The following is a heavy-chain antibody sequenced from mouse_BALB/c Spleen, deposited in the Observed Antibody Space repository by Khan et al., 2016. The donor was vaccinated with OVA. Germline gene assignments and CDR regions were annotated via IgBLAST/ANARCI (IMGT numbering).Heavy chain of an antibody. CDR1: GFTFTSYY. D-gene: IGHD2-1*01. J-gene: IGHJ3*01. V-gene: IGHV1S81*02. CDR2: FNPSNGDT. CDR3: TTSGYGSFAY. Sequence: QVQLQQSGAELVKPGASVKLSCKASGFTFTSYYMYWVKQRPGQGLEWIGEFNPSNGDTNFNEKFKSKATLTVDRSSSTAYMQLNSLTSEDSAVYYWTTSGYGSFAYWGQGTLVTVSA.